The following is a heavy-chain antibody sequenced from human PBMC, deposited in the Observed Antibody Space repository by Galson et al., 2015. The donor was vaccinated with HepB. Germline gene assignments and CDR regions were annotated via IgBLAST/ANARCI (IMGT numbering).Heavy chain of an antibody. CDR2: ISWNSGSI. CDR3: AKGGSRYCEGSGSEWDY. D-gene: IGHD3-10*01. CDR1: GFTFDDYA. J-gene: IGHJ4*02. V-gene: IGHV3-9*01. Sequence: SLRLSCAASGFTFDDYAMHWVRQAPGKGLEWVSGISWNSGSIGYADSVKGRFTISRDNAKNSLYLQMNSLRAEDTALYYCAKGGSRYCEGSGSEWDYWAQGTLVT.